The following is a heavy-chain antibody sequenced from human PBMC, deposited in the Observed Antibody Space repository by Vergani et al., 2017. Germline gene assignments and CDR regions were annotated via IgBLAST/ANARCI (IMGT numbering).Heavy chain of an antibody. D-gene: IGHD2-2*01. V-gene: IGHV3-11*05. J-gene: IGHJ6*02. CDR3: AREDIVVVPAAVYYYGMDV. CDR2: ISSSSSYT. Sequence: QVQLVESGGGLVKPGGSLRLSCAASGFTFSDYYMSWIRQAPGKWLEWVSYISSSSSYTNYADSVKGRFTISRDNAKNSLYLQMNSLRAEDTAVYYCAREDIVVVPAAVYYYGMDVWGQGTTVTVSS. CDR1: GFTFSDYY.